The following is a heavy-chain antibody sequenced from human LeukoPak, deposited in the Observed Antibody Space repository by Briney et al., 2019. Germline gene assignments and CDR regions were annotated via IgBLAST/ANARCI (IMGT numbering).Heavy chain of an antibody. V-gene: IGHV3-7*01. D-gene: IGHD4-17*01. CDR3: ARLGARQMLEY. CDR2: IKQDGGQI. Sequence: GGSLRLSCAASEFTFSSYWMSWVRQAPGKGLEWVANIKQDGGQIYYLESVKGRFTVSRDNAKNSLYLQINSLRAEDTAVYYCARLGARQMLEYWGQGTLVTVSS. J-gene: IGHJ4*02. CDR1: EFTFSSYW.